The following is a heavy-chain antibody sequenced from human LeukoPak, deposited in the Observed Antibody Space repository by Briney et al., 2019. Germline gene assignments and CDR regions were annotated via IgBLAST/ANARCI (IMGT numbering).Heavy chain of an antibody. D-gene: IGHD3-22*01. V-gene: IGHV4-31*03. CDR2: IYYSGST. CDR3: ARGSGYYDSSGYYRY. Sequence: SETLSLTCTVSGGSISSGGYYWSWIRQHPGKGLEWIGYIYYSGSTYYNPSFKSRVTISVDTSKNQFSLKLSSVTAADTAVYYCARGSGYYDSSGYYRYWGQGTLVTVSS. J-gene: IGHJ4*02. CDR1: GGSISSGGYY.